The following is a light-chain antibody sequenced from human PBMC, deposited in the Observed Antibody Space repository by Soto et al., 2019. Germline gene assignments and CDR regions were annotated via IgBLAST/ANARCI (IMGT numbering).Light chain of an antibody. CDR1: SSGVGGYNI. CDR3: SSYAGSNKIV. J-gene: IGLJ1*01. V-gene: IGLV2-8*01. CDR2: EAT. Sequence: QSVLTQPPSASGPPARSVTISCTGASSGVGGYNIVSWYQQRPGKAPNLSIYEATKRPSGVPDRFSGSRSGNTASLTVSCLQAEDEAAYYCSSYAGSNKIVVGTGTKVTVL.